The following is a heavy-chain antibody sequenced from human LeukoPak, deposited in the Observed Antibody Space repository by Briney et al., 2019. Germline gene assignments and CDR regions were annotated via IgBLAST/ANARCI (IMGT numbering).Heavy chain of an antibody. Sequence: PSETLSLTCTVSGGSISSYYWSWIRQPPGKGLEWIGYIYYSGSTNYNPSLKSRVTISVDTSKNQFSLKLSSVTAADTAVYYCARDRWDYGDSSYYFDYWGQGTLVTVSS. CDR2: IYYSGST. V-gene: IGHV4-59*01. CDR1: GGSISSYY. J-gene: IGHJ4*02. CDR3: ARDRWDYGDSSYYFDY. D-gene: IGHD4-17*01.